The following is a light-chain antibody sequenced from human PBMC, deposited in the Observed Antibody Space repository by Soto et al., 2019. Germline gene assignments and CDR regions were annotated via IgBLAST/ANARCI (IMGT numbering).Light chain of an antibody. CDR2: GAS. CDR3: QQYNNWPPIT. CDR1: QSVSSN. J-gene: IGKJ5*01. V-gene: IGKV3-15*01. Sequence: MTQSPATLSVSSGDRASISCRASQSVSSNLAWYQQKPGQAPRLLIYGASTRATGIPARFSGSGSGTEFTLTISSLQSEDFAVYYCQQYNNWPPITFGQGTRLEIK.